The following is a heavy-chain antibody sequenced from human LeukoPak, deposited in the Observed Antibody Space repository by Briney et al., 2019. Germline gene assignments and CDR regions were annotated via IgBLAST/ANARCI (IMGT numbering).Heavy chain of an antibody. V-gene: IGHV3-30*04. Sequence: PGRSLRLSCAASGFTFSSYAMHWVRQAPGKGLEWVAVMSYDGSSKSYADSVKGRFTISRDNSKNTVYLQMNSLRTEDTGVHYCARDLGSSSWHPTDYYYGMDVWGQGTTVTVSS. J-gene: IGHJ6*02. CDR3: ARDLGSSSWHPTDYYYGMDV. CDR2: MSYDGSSK. CDR1: GFTFSSYA. D-gene: IGHD6-13*01.